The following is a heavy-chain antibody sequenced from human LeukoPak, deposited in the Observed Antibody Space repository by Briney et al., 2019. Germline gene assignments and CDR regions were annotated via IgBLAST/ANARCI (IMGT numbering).Heavy chain of an antibody. CDR1: DEPFSGYY. J-gene: IGHJ4*02. D-gene: IGHD3-3*01. CDR3: ARLVPERFFQLNPEGYYDY. V-gene: IGHV4-34*01. Sequence: ASETLSLTCAISDEPFSGYYWGWIRQPPGEGLELIGEINRNGNTDYNPSLKSRVSMSIDTSKNQFSLKLISVTAADTAVYYCARLVPERFFQLNPEGYYDYWGQGTLVTVSS. CDR2: INRNGNT.